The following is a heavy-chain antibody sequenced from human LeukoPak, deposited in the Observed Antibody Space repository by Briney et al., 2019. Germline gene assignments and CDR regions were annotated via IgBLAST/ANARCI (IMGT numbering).Heavy chain of an antibody. CDR3: ARDRGVRGVIDY. CDR2: ISYDGSNK. Sequence: GRSLRLSCAASGFTFSSYAMHWVRQAPGKGLEWVAVISYDGSNKYYADSVKGRFNISRDNSKNTLYLQMNSLRAEDTAVYYCARDRGVRGVIDYWGQGTLVTVSS. J-gene: IGHJ4*02. CDR1: GFTFSSYA. D-gene: IGHD3-10*01. V-gene: IGHV3-30-3*01.